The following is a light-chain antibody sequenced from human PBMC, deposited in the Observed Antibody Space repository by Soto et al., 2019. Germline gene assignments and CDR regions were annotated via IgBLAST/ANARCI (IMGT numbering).Light chain of an antibody. CDR2: DVT. CDR3: SSYTSSYTDV. J-gene: IGLJ1*01. V-gene: IGLV2-14*01. CDR1: SSVVGRYNY. Sequence: QSLLTQPASVSGSPGQSITISCTGTSSVVGRYNYVSWYQQHPGKAPKLMIYDVTNRPSGVSNRFSGSKSGNTASLTISGLQAEDEADYYCSSYTSSYTDVFGTGTKVTVL.